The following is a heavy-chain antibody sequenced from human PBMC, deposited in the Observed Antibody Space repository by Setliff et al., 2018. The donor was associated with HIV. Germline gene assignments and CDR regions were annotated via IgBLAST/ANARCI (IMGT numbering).Heavy chain of an antibody. CDR2: INHSGIT. D-gene: IGHD6-13*01. CDR1: GASFSGYY. V-gene: IGHV4-34*01. CDR3: VASSSWSCRLNY. Sequence: SETLSLTCAVYGASFSGYYWAWIRQSPGTGLEWIGEINHSGITNYNPTLKSRITISSDTSKKQFSLKLTSVTAAATGIYYCVASSSWSCRLNYWGQGTQVTVSS. J-gene: IGHJ4*02.